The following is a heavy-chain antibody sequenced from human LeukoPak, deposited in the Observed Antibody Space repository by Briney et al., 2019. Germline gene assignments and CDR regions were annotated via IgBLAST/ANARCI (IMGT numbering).Heavy chain of an antibody. D-gene: IGHD2-2*01. J-gene: IGHJ6*03. V-gene: IGHV4-34*01. CDR3: ARLGRYCSSTSCYHYYYYMDV. Sequence: SETLSLTCAVYGGSFSGYYWSWIRQPPGKGLEWIGEINHSGSTNYNPSLKSRVTISVDTSKNQFSLKLSSVTAADTAVYYCARLGRYCSSTSCYHYYYYMDVWGKGTTVTVSS. CDR2: INHSGST. CDR1: GGSFSGYY.